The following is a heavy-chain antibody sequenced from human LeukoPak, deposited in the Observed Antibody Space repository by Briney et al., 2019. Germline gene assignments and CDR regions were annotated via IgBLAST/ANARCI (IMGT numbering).Heavy chain of an antibody. CDR3: FSSGWSGSHPFDY. J-gene: IGHJ4*02. Sequence: GGSLRLSCAASGFTFSGSAMHWVRQASGKGLEWVGRIRSKANTYATAYAASVKGRFTISRDDSQNTAYLQMDSLKSEDTAVYYCFSSGWSGSHPFDYWGQGTLVTVSS. V-gene: IGHV3-73*01. CDR2: IRSKANTYAT. D-gene: IGHD6-19*01. CDR1: GFTFSGSA.